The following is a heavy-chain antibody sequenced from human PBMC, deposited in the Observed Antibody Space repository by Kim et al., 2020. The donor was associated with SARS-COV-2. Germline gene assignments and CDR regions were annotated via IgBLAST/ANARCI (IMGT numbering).Heavy chain of an antibody. Sequence: SETLSLTCTVSGGSISSSSYYWGWIRQPPGKGLEWIATIYNSVSTYYNPSLKSRVTISVDTSKNQFSLKLSSVTAADTAVYYCASSGWHVRKFDSWRQGT. CDR3: ASSGWHVRKFDS. CDR1: GGSISSSSYY. CDR2: IYNSVST. D-gene: IGHD6-25*01. V-gene: IGHV4-39*01. J-gene: IGHJ4*02.